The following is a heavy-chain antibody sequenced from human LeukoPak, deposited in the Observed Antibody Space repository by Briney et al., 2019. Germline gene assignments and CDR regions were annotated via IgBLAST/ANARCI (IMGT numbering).Heavy chain of an antibody. CDR3: ARSSIHTDY. Sequence: GGSLRLSCAASGFTFSSYSMNWVRQAPGKGLEWVSSISGSSSYIYYADSVKGRFTISRDNAKNSLYLQMNSLRAEDTAVYYCARSSIHTDYWGQGTLVTVSS. J-gene: IGHJ4*02. D-gene: IGHD2-21*01. CDR1: GFTFSSYS. V-gene: IGHV3-21*01. CDR2: ISGSSSYI.